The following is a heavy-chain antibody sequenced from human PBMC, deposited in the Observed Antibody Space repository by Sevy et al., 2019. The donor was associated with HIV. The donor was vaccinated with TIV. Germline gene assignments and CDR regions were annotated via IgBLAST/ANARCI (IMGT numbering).Heavy chain of an antibody. CDR2: IRYDGSNK. Sequence: GESLKISCAASGFTFSTYDMHWVRQAPGKGLEWVAYIRYDGSNKYYADSVGGRFTISRDNSKNTLYLQMNSLRAEDTAVYYCARGRKTTQEWLEELDYYYGVDVWGQGTTVTVSS. J-gene: IGHJ6*02. CDR1: GFTFSTYD. CDR3: ARGRKTTQEWLEELDYYYGVDV. D-gene: IGHD2-8*01. V-gene: IGHV3-30*02.